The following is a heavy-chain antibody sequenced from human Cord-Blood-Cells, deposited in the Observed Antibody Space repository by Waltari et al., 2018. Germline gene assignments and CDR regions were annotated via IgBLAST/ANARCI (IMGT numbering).Heavy chain of an antibody. D-gene: IGHD3-10*01. CDR1: GFTFSSYE. Sequence: EVQLVESGGGLVQPGGSLRLSCAASGFTFSSYEMNWVRQAPGKGLEGDSYISSSGSTIYYADSEKGRFCISRDNAKNSLYLQMNSLRAEDTAVYYCARATNYGSGSYYDYWGQGTLVTVSA. V-gene: IGHV3-48*03. CDR3: ARATNYGSGSYYDY. CDR2: ISSSGSTI. J-gene: IGHJ4*02.